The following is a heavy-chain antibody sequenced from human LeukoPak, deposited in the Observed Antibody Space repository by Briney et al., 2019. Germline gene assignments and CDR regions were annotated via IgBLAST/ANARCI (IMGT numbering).Heavy chain of an antibody. Sequence: KPSETLSLTCAVYGGSFSGYYWSWIRQPTGKGLEWIGEINHSGSTNYNPSLKSRVTISVDTSKNQFSLKLSSVTAADTAVYYCASDCSGGSCYSAYFDYWGQGTLVTVSS. D-gene: IGHD2-15*01. CDR1: GGSFSGYY. CDR3: ASDCSGGSCYSAYFDY. J-gene: IGHJ4*02. CDR2: INHSGST. V-gene: IGHV4-34*01.